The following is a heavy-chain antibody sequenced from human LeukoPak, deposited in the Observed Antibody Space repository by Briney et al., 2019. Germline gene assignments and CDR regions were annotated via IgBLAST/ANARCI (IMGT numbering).Heavy chain of an antibody. J-gene: IGHJ4*02. CDR3: AKSTRGHLDY. D-gene: IGHD3-3*02. V-gene: IGHV4-59*01. Sequence: PSETLSLTCTVSGGSISSYYWNWIRQPPGRGLEWVGYIFYSGSTNSNPSLKSRVTISVDTSKNQFSLKLSSVTAADTAVYYCAKSTRGHLDYWGRGTLVTVSS. CDR2: IFYSGST. CDR1: GGSISSYY.